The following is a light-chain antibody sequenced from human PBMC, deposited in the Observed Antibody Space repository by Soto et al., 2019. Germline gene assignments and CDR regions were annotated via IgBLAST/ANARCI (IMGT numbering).Light chain of an antibody. CDR2: NVN. Sequence: QSALTQPASVSGSPGQSITISCTGTSSDVGGDKYVSWYQQHPGKAPKLIIYNVNYRPSGVSNRFSGSKSGNTASLTISGLQAEDEADYYCSSYTSSSTPVIFGGGTKLTVL. CDR3: SSYTSSSTPVI. CDR1: SSDVGGDKY. J-gene: IGLJ2*01. V-gene: IGLV2-14*01.